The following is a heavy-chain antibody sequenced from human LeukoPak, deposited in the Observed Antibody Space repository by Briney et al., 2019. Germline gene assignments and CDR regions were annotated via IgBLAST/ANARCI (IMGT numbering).Heavy chain of an antibody. V-gene: IGHV3-30*04. CDR2: VSYDGNNK. D-gene: IGHD3-3*01. J-gene: IGHJ4*02. Sequence: GRSLRLSCAASGFTFSSYAIHWVRQAPGKGLEWVAIVSYDGNNKYYADSVKDRFTISRDNSKNTLYLQMNSLRAEDTAIYYCARVLNDFWNGYYLDYWGQGTLVTVSS. CDR3: ARVLNDFWNGYYLDY. CDR1: GFTFSSYA.